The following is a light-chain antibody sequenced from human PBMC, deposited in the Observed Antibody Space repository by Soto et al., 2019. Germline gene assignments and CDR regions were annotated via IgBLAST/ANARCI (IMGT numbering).Light chain of an antibody. CDR2: DVS. Sequence: QSVLTQPASVSGSPGQSIAISCTGTSSDVGAYNYVSWYQQYPDKAPKLMIYDVSNRPSGVSNRFSGSKSGNTASLTISGLQAEDEADYYCSSYTSSSTRVFGGGTKLTVL. V-gene: IGLV2-14*01. CDR1: SSDVGAYNY. CDR3: SSYTSSSTRV. J-gene: IGLJ2*01.